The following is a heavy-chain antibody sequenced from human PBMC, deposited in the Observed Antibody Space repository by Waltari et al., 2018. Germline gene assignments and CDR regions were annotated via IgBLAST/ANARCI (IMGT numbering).Heavy chain of an antibody. V-gene: IGHV1-69*18. CDR2: IIPICGTA. D-gene: IGHD6-13*01. J-gene: IGHJ3*02. CDR1: EDTFSSYT. CDR3: ARAIPAAGIPHAFDI. Sequence: QVQLLQASAEVKNPASSVKVSCKASEDTFSSYTITWVRQAPGQGLEWVWRIIPICGTANDEKKFQGRATITEDESTSTAYMELSSMRSEDTAFYYCARAIPAAGIPHAFDIWGQGTMVTVSS.